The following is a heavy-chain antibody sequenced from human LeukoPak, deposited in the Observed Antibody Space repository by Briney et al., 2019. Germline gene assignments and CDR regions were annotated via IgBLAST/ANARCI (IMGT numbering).Heavy chain of an antibody. CDR1: GCSISSYY. V-gene: IGHV4-4*07. Sequence: SETLSLTCTVSGCSISSYYWSWIRQPAGKGLEWIGRIYTSGSTNYNPSLQSRVTMSVDTAKTPFSLKLSSVTAADTAVYYRARDEYFDWFHYFDYWGQGTLVTVSS. CDR3: ARDEYFDWFHYFDY. D-gene: IGHD3-9*01. J-gene: IGHJ4*02. CDR2: IYTSGST.